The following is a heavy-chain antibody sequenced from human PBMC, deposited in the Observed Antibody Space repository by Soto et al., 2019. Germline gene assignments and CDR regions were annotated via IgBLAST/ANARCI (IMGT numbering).Heavy chain of an antibody. CDR1: GGSISSGDYY. CDR2: IYYSGSA. Sequence: SETLSLTCTVSGGSISSGDYYWSWIRQPPGTGLEWIGYIYYSGSAYYNPSLKSRVSISVDTSKNQFFLNLRSVTAADTAVYFCAREGRLHWFESWGQGTLVTVSS. CDR3: AREGRLHWFES. V-gene: IGHV4-30-4*01. J-gene: IGHJ5*01.